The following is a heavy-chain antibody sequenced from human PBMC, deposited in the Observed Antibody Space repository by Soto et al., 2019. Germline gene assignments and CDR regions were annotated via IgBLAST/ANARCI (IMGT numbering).Heavy chain of an antibody. CDR2: INHSGST. J-gene: IGHJ4*02. Sequence: LSLTCAVYGGSFSGYNWSWIRQPPGKGLEWIGEINHSGSTNYNPSLKSRVTISVDTSKNQFSLKLSSVTAADTAVYYCARVGGRIKLWLQVGHFDYWGQGTLVTVYS. D-gene: IGHD5-18*01. V-gene: IGHV4-34*01. CDR3: ARVGGRIKLWLQVGHFDY. CDR1: GGSFSGYN.